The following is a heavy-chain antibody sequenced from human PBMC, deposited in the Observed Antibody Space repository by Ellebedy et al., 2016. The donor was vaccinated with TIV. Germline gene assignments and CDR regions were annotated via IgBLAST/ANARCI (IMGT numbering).Heavy chain of an antibody. J-gene: IGHJ4*02. CDR3: AKDLTFGGGSPQDWDY. CDR2: ISDNGVIT. Sequence: PGGSLRLSCATSGFAFSSYAMSWVRQAPGKGLEWVSAISDNGVITKYADSVKGRFTISRDNSKNTLYLQMNSLRAEDTAVYYCAKDLTFGGGSPQDWDYWGQGTLVTVSS. D-gene: IGHD3-16*01. CDR1: GFAFSSYA. V-gene: IGHV3-23*01.